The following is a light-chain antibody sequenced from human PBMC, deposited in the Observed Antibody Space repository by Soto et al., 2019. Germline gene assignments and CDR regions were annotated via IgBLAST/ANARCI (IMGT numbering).Light chain of an antibody. CDR1: ESLLHTNGNNY. J-gene: IGKJ1*01. CDR3: MQALQTRWT. Sequence: DIVMTQSPLALRVTPGEPASIYCRSSESLLHTNGNNYLDWYLQKPGQSPQLLIYFGSTRASGVPDRFSGSGSDTDFTLTISRVEAEDVGVYYCMQALQTRWTFGQGTKVEIK. CDR2: FGS. V-gene: IGKV2-28*01.